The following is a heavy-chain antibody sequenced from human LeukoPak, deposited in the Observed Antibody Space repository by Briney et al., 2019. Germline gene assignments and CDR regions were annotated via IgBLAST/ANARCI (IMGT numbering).Heavy chain of an antibody. CDR2: ISYDGSNK. V-gene: IGHV3-30*18. CDR3: AKGGVYDTVPWDFDY. J-gene: IGHJ4*02. CDR1: GFTFSSYG. D-gene: IGHD3-9*01. Sequence: AGGSLRLSCAASGFTFSSYGMQWVRQAPGKGLEWVAVISYDGSNKYYADSVKGRFTISRDNSKNTLYLQMNSLRAEDTAVYYCAKGGVYDTVPWDFDYWGQGTLVTVSS.